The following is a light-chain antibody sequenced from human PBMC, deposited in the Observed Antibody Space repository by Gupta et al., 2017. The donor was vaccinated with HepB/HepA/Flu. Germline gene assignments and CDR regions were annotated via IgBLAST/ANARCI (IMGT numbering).Light chain of an antibody. CDR3: QQYDSSTWT. J-gene: IGKJ1*01. V-gene: IGKV3-20*01. CDR2: GVS. CDR1: QSVRDSQ. Sequence: DIVLPQSPCTLSFSPGESATLSCRTRQSVRDSQLYWYQHKPGQAPRLLIYGVSTSDTRVPDRVSGSGSGTDFTLTISRLEPEDFAVYYCQQYDSSTWTFGQGTKVEIK.